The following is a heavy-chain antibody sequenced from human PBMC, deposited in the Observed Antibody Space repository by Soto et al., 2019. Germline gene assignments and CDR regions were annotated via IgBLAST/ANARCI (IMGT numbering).Heavy chain of an antibody. CDR3: ARTDVCMSGYGCGWGSGWFDS. Sequence: GASVKVSCKAPGYIFTSYGISWVRQAPGQGLEWMGWISAYNGNTNYAQKLQGRVTMTTDTSTSTAYMELRSLISDDTAVYYCARTDVCMSGYGCGWGSGWFDSWGPGTLVTVSS. CDR2: ISAYNGNT. V-gene: IGHV1-18*01. CDR1: GYIFTSYG. J-gene: IGHJ5*01. D-gene: IGHD5-12*01.